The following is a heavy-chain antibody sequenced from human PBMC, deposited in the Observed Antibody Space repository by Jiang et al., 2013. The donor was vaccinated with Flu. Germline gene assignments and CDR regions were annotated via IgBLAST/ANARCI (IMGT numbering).Heavy chain of an antibody. Sequence: LLKPSETLSLTCTVSGGSISSYYWSWIRQPPGKGLEWIGYIYYSGSTNYNPSLKSRVTISVDTSKNQFSLKLSSVTAADTAVYYCARVYPGAYSSAQSPAFDIWGQGDNGHRLF. J-gene: IGHJ3*02. CDR2: IYYSGST. CDR1: GGSISSYY. CDR3: ARVYPGAYSSAQSPAFDI. V-gene: IGHV4-59*01. D-gene: IGHD6-19*01.